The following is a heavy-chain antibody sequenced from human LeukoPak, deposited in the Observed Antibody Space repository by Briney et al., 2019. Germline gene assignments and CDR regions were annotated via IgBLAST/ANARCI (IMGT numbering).Heavy chain of an antibody. CDR1: GGTFSSYT. D-gene: IGHD6-19*01. CDR3: ARAAVAGREVFAY. J-gene: IGHJ4*02. CDR2: IIPILGIA. V-gene: IGHV1-69*02. Sequence: SVKVSCKASGGTFSSYTISWVRQAPGQGLEWTGRIIPILGIANYAQKFQGRVTITADKSTSTAYMELSSLRSEDTAVYYCARAAVAGREVFAYWGQGTLVTVSS.